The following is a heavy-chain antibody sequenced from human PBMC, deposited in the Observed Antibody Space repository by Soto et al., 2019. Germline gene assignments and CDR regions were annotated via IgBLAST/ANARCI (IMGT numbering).Heavy chain of an antibody. Sequence: PSETLSLTCTVSGGSISSYYWSWIRQPPGKGLEWIGYIYYSGSTNYNPSLKSRVTISVDTSKNQFSLKLSSVTAADTAVYYCARTLVGATPADYWGQGTLVTVSS. J-gene: IGHJ4*02. D-gene: IGHD1-26*01. CDR2: IYYSGST. CDR1: GGSISSYY. CDR3: ARTLVGATPADY. V-gene: IGHV4-59*08.